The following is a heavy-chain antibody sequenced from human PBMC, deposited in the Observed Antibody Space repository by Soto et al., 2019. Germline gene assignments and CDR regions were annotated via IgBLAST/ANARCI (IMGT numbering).Heavy chain of an antibody. D-gene: IGHD2-21*02. CDR3: ARGDGDNAFDI. J-gene: IGHJ3*02. Sequence: QVQLQESGPGLVKPSGTLSLTCAVSGTSIINNNWWTWVRQPPGKGLEWIGEIYQSETTNYNSSLKSRVTFSTDKSKNQFSLNLNSVTAADTAVYYCARGDGDNAFDIWGQGTLVIVSS. CDR2: IYQSETT. CDR1: GTSIINNNW. V-gene: IGHV4-4*02.